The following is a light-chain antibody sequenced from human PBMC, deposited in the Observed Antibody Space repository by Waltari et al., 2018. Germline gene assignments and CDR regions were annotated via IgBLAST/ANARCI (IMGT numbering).Light chain of an antibody. Sequence: NFMLTQPHSVSESPEKTVTISCTGSSGSIASNYVQWYQQRPGSAPTTVIYENKHRPSGVPDRFSGSIDTSSNSASLTISGLKTEDEADYYCQSYDSDNWVFGGGTKLTVL. V-gene: IGLV6-57*02. J-gene: IGLJ3*02. CDR1: SGSIASNY. CDR2: ENK. CDR3: QSYDSDNWV.